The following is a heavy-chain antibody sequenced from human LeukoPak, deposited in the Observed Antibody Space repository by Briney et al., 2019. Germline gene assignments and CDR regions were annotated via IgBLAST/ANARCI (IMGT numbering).Heavy chain of an antibody. CDR2: IYSGGGT. D-gene: IGHD6-19*01. CDR3: ARTSIAVAATYGLDY. CDR1: GFTVSTNY. J-gene: IGHJ4*02. V-gene: IGHV3-53*01. Sequence: GGSLRLSCAASGFTVSTNYMSWVRQAPGKGLEWVSVIYSGGGTYYADSVKGRFTISRDNSKNTLCLQMNSLRAEDTAVYYCARTSIAVAATYGLDYWGQGILVTVSS.